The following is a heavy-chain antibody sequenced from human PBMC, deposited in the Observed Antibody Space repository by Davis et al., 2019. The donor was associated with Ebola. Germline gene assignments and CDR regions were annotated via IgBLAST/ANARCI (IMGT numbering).Heavy chain of an antibody. J-gene: IGHJ4*02. D-gene: IGHD3-22*01. CDR2: INSDGSST. V-gene: IGHV3-74*01. CDR3: ARGGPYYYDSSGYLF. Sequence: GESLKISCAASGFTFSSYWMHWVRQAPGKGLVWVSRINSDGSSTSYVDSVKGRFTISRDNAKNTLYLQMNSLRAEDTAVYYCARGGPYYYDSSGYLFWGQGTLVTVSS. CDR1: GFTFSSYW.